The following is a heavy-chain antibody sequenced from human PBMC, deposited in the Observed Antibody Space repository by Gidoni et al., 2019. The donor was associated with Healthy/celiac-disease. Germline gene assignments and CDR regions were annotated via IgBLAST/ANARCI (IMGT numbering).Heavy chain of an antibody. D-gene: IGHD2-8*01. CDR3: ARDKRGLYGDYSDY. J-gene: IGHJ4*02. V-gene: IGHV1-18*01. CDR1: GYTFTSYG. CDR2: ISAYNGNT. Sequence: QVQLVQSGAEVKKPGASVKVSCTAYGYTFTSYGISWVRQAPGQGLEWLGWISAYNGNTNYAQTLQGRVTMTTDPSTSTAYMELRSLRSDDTAVYYCARDKRGLYGDYSDYWGQGTLVTVSS.